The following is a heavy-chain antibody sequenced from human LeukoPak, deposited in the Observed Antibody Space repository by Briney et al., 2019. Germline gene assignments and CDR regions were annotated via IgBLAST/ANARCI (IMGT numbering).Heavy chain of an antibody. V-gene: IGHV4-59*11. CDR1: GGPIISHY. J-gene: IGHJ6*03. CDR2: ISNSGST. D-gene: IGHD1-1*01. CDR3: VRDALEGYYSYYYMDV. Sequence: PSETLSLTRSLSGGPIISHYWSWIRQPPGKGLEWIGYISNSGSTNYNPSLRSRVTISINTSKNQFSLKLTSVTAADSAVYYCVRDALEGYYSYYYMDVWGRGTTVTVSS.